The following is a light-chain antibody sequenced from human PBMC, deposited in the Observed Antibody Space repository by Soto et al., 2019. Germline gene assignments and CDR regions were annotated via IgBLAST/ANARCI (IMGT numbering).Light chain of an antibody. CDR3: DTWDTNTQV. CDR2: VEGSGSY. CDR1: SGHNSYI. J-gene: IGLJ2*01. V-gene: IGLV4-60*03. Sequence: QSVLTQSSSASASLGSSVKLTCTLSSGHNSYIIAWHQQQTGKAPRCLMTVEGSGSYNKGSGVPDRVSASSSGADRYLTISNLQSEYEATYYCDTWDTNTQVFGGGTQLTVL.